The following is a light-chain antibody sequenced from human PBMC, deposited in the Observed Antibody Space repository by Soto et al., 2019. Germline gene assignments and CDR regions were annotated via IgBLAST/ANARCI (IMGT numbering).Light chain of an antibody. V-gene: IGKV3-15*01. CDR1: QSVDGY. CDR3: QQYQKWPPIT. Sequence: EVVMTQSPGTLSVSLGESATLSCRASQSVDGYLAWYQQKPGQAPRLLIYGASTRATGVTARFRGGGSGTEFTLTISSLQSEDSAVYYGQQYQKWPPITFGQGTRLEIK. CDR2: GAS. J-gene: IGKJ5*01.